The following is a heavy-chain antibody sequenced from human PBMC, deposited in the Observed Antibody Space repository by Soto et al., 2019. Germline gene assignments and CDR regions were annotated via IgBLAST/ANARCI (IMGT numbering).Heavy chain of an antibody. CDR3: TTDSSGYYGPRFDY. CDR2: IKSKTDGGTT. CDR1: GFTFSNAW. V-gene: IGHV3-15*01. D-gene: IGHD3-22*01. J-gene: IGHJ4*02. Sequence: LRLTCAASGFTFSNAWMSWVRQAPGKGLEWVGRIKSKTDGGTTDYAAPVKGRFTISRDDSKNTLYLQMNSLKTEDTAVYYCTTDSSGYYGPRFDYWGQGTLVTVSS.